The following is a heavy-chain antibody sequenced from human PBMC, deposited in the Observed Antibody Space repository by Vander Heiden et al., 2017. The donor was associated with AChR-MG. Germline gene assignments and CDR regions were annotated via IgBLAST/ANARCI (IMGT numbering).Heavy chain of an antibody. CDR3: AKPHQSSGWYEYFQH. Sequence: EVQLVGSGAVVVQPGGARRLPCAPPGFPFDGSAMHGVRQAPGKGLEWVALISVDGGSTYYADSVKGRFTISRDNSKNTLYLQMNSLRAEDTALYYCAKPHQSSGWYEYFQHWGQGTLVTVSS. CDR2: ISVDGGST. CDR1: GFPFDGSA. D-gene: IGHD6-19*01. V-gene: IGHV3-43D*04. J-gene: IGHJ1*01.